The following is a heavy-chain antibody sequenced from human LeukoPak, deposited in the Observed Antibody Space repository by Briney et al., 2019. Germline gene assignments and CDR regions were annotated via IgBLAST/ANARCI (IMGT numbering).Heavy chain of an antibody. J-gene: IGHJ6*03. CDR2: IYSGGST. CDR3: ASPYYDFWSGYSGNYYYYMDV. V-gene: IGHV3-66*02. Sequence: TGGSLRLSCAASGFTVSSNYMSWVRQAPGKGLEWVSVIYSGGSTYYADSVKGRFTISRDNSKTTLYLQMNSLRAEDTAVYYCASPYYDFWSGYSGNYYYYMDVWGKGTTVTVTS. D-gene: IGHD3-3*01. CDR1: GFTVSSNY.